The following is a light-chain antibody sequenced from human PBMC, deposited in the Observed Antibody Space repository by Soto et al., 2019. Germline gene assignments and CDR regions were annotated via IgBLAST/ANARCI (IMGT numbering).Light chain of an antibody. Sequence: EIVLTQSPGTLSLSPGERGTLSCRASQSVSKNYLAWYQQKPGQAPRLLIYGASSRATGIPDRFSGSGSGQHFTLTISRLEPEDFAVYSRQQYASSPLTFGGGTKVEIK. CDR3: QQYASSPLT. CDR1: QSVSKNY. J-gene: IGKJ4*01. V-gene: IGKV3-20*01. CDR2: GAS.